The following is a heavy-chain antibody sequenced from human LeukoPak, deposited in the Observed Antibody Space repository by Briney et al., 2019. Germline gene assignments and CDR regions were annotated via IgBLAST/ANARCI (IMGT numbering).Heavy chain of an antibody. CDR1: GGSISSGAYY. V-gene: IGHV4-31*03. CDR3: ARGQPYYFDY. J-gene: IGHJ4*02. D-gene: IGHD1-14*01. Sequence: SETLSLTCTISGGSISSGAYYWSRIRQHPGKGLEWIAYMYYSGTTYYSPTLKSRVTILLDTSKNQFSLKLNSVTAADTALYYCARGQPYYFDYWGQGTLVTVSS. CDR2: MYYSGTT.